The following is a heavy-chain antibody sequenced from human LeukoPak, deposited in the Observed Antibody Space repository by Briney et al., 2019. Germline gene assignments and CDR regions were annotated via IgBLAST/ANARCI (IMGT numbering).Heavy chain of an antibody. J-gene: IGHJ4*02. Sequence: SVKVYCKASGGTFRSNPVSWVRQAPGQGLEWMGQIIPIFGTTNYAQKFQGRLTLTADKSTGTAYMELYSLTSDDTAVYYCARDGPYSGSYYWGQGTLVTVSS. V-gene: IGHV1-69*06. D-gene: IGHD1-26*01. CDR1: GGTFRSNP. CDR3: ARDGPYSGSYY. CDR2: IIPIFGTT.